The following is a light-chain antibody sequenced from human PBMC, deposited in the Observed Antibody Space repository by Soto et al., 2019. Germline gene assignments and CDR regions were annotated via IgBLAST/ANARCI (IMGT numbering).Light chain of an antibody. V-gene: IGLV2-14*01. CDR2: EVS. Sequence: QSALTQPASVSGSPGQSITISCTGTSSDVGGYNYVSWYQQHPGKAPKLMIYEVSNRPSGVSNRFFGSKSGNTASLTISGLQAEDEADYYCSSYAGNNVVFGGGTKLTVL. CDR3: SSYAGNNVV. J-gene: IGLJ2*01. CDR1: SSDVGGYNY.